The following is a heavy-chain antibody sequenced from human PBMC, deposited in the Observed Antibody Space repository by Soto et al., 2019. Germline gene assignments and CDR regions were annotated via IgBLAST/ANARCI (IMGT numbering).Heavy chain of an antibody. J-gene: IGHJ4*02. CDR1: GFTFSSYS. CDR3: ARGGGGYSGYDFNY. CDR2: ISSSSSYI. V-gene: IGHV3-21*01. D-gene: IGHD5-12*01. Sequence: GGSLRLSCAASGFTFSSYSMNWVRQAPGKGLEWVSSISSSSSYIYYADSVKGRFTISRDNAKNSLYLQMNSLRAEDTAVYYCARGGGGYSGYDFNYWGQGTLVTVSS.